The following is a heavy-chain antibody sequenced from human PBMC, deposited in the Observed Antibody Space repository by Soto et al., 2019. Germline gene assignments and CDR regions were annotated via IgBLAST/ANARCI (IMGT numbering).Heavy chain of an antibody. CDR1: GFTFSSYG. D-gene: IGHD3-9*01. CDR3: AREGDYDILTGYYIPDH. J-gene: IGHJ4*02. CDR2: ISYDGSNK. Sequence: GGSLRLSCAASGFTFSSYGMHWVRQAPGKGLEWVAVISYDGSNKYYADSVKGRLPISRDNAKNSLHLQMNSLRAEDTAVYYCAREGDYDILTGYYIPDHWGQGTPVTVSS. V-gene: IGHV3-30*03.